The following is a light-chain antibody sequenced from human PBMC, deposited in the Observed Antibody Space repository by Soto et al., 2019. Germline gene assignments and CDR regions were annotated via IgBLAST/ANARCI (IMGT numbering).Light chain of an antibody. Sequence: VMTQAPATLSVSPGERATLSCRASHSVTRYVAWYQQKPGQAPRLLISDASGRATGIPDRFSGSGSETDFSLTINRLEPEDFAVYFCQQYGSSPITFGQGTRLEIK. CDR3: QQYGSSPIT. CDR2: DAS. V-gene: IGKV3-20*01. CDR1: HSVTRY. J-gene: IGKJ5*01.